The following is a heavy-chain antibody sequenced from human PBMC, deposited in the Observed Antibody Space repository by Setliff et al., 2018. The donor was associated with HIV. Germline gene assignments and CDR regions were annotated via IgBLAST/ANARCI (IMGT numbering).Heavy chain of an antibody. J-gene: IGHJ6*02. D-gene: IGHD5-18*01. V-gene: IGHV1-69*13. CDR2: IIPMFGTP. CDR3: ARGNTAMVYPYYYGMDV. CDR1: GGTFNNYA. Sequence: SVKVSCKASGGTFNNYAINWVRQAPGQGLERMGGIIPMFGTPNYAQKFQGRVTITADESTGTAYMELSSLRSEDAAVYYCARGNTAMVYPYYYGMDVWGQGTTGTVSS.